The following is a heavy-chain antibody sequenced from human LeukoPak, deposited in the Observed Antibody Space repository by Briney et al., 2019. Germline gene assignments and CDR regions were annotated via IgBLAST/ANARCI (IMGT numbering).Heavy chain of an antibody. CDR2: ISAYNGNT. Sequence: ASVKVSCKASGYPFTSYGITWVRQAPGQGLEWMGWISAYNGNTNYAQKFQGRVTVTTDTSTSTAYMDLRSLRSDDTAVYYCARENLEAFDIWGQGTMVTVSA. CDR3: ARENLEAFDI. CDR1: GYPFTSYG. V-gene: IGHV1-18*01. J-gene: IGHJ3*02.